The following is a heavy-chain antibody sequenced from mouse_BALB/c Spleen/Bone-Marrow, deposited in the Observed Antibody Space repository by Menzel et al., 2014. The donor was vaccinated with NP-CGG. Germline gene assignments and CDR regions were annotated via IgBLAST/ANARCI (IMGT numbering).Heavy chain of an antibody. V-gene: IGHV1S137*01. CDR3: ARRGRYDGFDY. J-gene: IGHJ2*01. D-gene: IGHD2-14*01. CDR2: ISTYYGDA. Sequence: VQLQQSGAELVRPGVSVKISCEGSGYTFTDYAMHWVKQSHAKSLEWIGVISTYYGDASYNQKFKGKATMTVDKSSSTAYMELARLTSEDSAIYYCARRGRYDGFDYWGQGTTLTVSS. CDR1: GYTFTDYA.